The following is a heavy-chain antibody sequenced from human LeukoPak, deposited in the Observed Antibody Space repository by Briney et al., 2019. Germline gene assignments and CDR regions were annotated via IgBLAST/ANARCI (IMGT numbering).Heavy chain of an antibody. CDR1: GFTFSIYW. Sequence: GGSLRLSCAASGFTFSIYWMHWVRQAPGKGLVWVSRINSDGSSTNYADSVKGRFTISRDNAKNTLYLQMNSLRAEDTAVYYCTRSNDFWSGYYGMDVWGQGTTVTVSS. CDR2: INSDGSST. D-gene: IGHD3-3*01. V-gene: IGHV3-74*01. CDR3: TRSNDFWSGYYGMDV. J-gene: IGHJ6*02.